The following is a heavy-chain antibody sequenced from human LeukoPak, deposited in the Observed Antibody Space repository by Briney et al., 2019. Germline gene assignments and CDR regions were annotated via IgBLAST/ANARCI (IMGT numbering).Heavy chain of an antibody. CDR1: GGSISSYY. V-gene: IGHV4-59*01. D-gene: IGHD3-3*01. CDR2: IYYSGST. CDR3: ARLMTFRFLEWHIDY. J-gene: IGHJ4*02. Sequence: SETLSLTCTVSGGSISSYYWSWIRQPPGKGLEWIGYIYYSGSTNYNPSLRSRVTISVDTSKNQFSLKLSSVTAADTAVYYCARLMTFRFLEWHIDYWGQGTLVTVSS.